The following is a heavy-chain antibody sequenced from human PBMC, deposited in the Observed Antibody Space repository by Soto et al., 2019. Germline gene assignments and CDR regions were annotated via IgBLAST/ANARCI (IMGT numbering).Heavy chain of an antibody. CDR2: MNANSGNT. J-gene: IGHJ5*02. CDR3: ARDPYTIFRVVTRVNNWFDP. V-gene: IGHV1-8*01. D-gene: IGHD3-3*01. CDR1: GYTFTSYD. Sequence: ASVKVSCKASGYTFTSYDINWVRQATGQGLEWMGWMNANSGNTGYAQKFQGRVTMTRNTSTSTAYMEPRSLRSDDTAVYYCARDPYTIFRVVTRVNNWFDPWGQGTLVTVSS.